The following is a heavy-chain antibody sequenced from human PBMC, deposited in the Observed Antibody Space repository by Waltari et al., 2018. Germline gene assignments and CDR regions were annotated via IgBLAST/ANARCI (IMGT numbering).Heavy chain of an antibody. V-gene: IGHV4-59*11. Sequence: QVQLQESGPGLVKPSETLSLTCTVSGGSISSHYWSWIRQHPGKGLEWIGYIYYSGSTNYHPSLKRRVTISVDTSKNQFSLKLSSVTAADTAVYYCARGGSGFSSGYFDLWGRGTLVTVSS. CDR3: ARGGSGFSSGYFDL. CDR1: GGSISSHY. D-gene: IGHD3-10*01. J-gene: IGHJ2*01. CDR2: IYYSGST.